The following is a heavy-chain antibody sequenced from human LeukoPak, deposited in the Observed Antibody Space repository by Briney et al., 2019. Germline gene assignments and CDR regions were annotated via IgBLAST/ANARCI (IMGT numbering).Heavy chain of an antibody. CDR1: GGSISSHY. Sequence: SETLSLTCTVSGGSISSHYWTWIRQTPGKGLEWIGYISYSGSTNYNPSLKSRVTLSVDASKNQFSLKLSSVTAADTAVYYCARDPTTVTKGFDIWGQGTMVTVSS. V-gene: IGHV4-59*11. CDR2: ISYSGST. D-gene: IGHD4-17*01. J-gene: IGHJ3*02. CDR3: ARDPTTVTKGFDI.